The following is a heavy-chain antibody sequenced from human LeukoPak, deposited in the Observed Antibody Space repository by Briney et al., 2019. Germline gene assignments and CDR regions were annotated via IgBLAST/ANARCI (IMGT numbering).Heavy chain of an antibody. J-gene: IGHJ4*02. CDR1: GFTVSSNY. CDR3: ARVPSSGSYLDY. D-gene: IGHD1-26*01. CDR2: IYSGGST. V-gene: IGHV3-53*01. Sequence: GGSLRLSCAASGFTVSSNYMSWVRQAPGKGLEWVPVIYSGGSTYYADSVKGRFTISRDNSKNTLYLQMNSLRAEDTAVYYCARVPSSGSYLDYWGQGTLVTVSS.